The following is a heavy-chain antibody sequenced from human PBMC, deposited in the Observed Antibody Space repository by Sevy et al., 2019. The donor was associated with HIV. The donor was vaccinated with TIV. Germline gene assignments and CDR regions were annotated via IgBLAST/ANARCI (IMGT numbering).Heavy chain of an antibody. CDR1: GGTFSSYA. CDR2: IIPIFVTP. V-gene: IGHV1-69*13. J-gene: IGHJ3*02. CDR3: ARDHCSGGSCYLGYDAFDI. Sequence: ASVKVSCKASGGTFSSYAISWVRQAPGQGLEWMGGIIPIFVTPNYARKFQGRVTITADESTSTAYMELSSLRSEDTAVYYCARDHCSGGSCYLGYDAFDIWGQGTMVTVSS. D-gene: IGHD2-15*01.